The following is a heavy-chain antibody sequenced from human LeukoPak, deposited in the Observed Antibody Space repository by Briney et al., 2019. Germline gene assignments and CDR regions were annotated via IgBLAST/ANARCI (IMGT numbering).Heavy chain of an antibody. CDR3: ARDLVSCSSTSCYTGLGGADPTSNWFDP. Sequence: ASVKVSCKASGYTFTGYYMHWVRQAPGQGLEWMGWINPNSGGTNYAQKFQGRVTMTRDTSISTAYMELSRLRSDDTAVYYCARDLVSCSSTSCYTGLGGADPTSNWFDPWGQGTLVTASS. D-gene: IGHD2-2*02. J-gene: IGHJ5*02. CDR1: GYTFTGYY. CDR2: INPNSGGT. V-gene: IGHV1-2*02.